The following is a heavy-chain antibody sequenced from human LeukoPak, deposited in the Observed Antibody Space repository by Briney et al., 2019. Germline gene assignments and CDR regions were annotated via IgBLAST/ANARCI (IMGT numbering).Heavy chain of an antibody. V-gene: IGHV5-51*01. D-gene: IGHD2-15*01. CDR1: GYSFTSYW. CDR3: ARLWGGYCSGGSCPLRTTLYYGMDV. Sequence: GESLKISCKGSGYSFTSYWIGWVRQMPGKGLEWMGIIYPGDSDTRYSPSFQGQVTISADKSIGTAYLQWSSLKASDTAMYYCARLWGGYCSGGSCPLRTTLYYGMDVWGQGTTVTVSS. J-gene: IGHJ6*02. CDR2: IYPGDSDT.